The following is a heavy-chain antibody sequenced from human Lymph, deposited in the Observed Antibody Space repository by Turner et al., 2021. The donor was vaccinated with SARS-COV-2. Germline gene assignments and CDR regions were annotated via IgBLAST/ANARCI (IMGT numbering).Heavy chain of an antibody. Sequence: QVQLVESGGGVVQPGRSLSLSCAASGFTFSSYAWYWVRQAPGKGLEWMACISYDGSDKYYADSVKGRFTFSRDNSKNTLYLQMNSLRAEDTAVYYCARDRDSSGWVDYWGQGTLVTVSS. D-gene: IGHD3-22*01. J-gene: IGHJ4*02. V-gene: IGHV3-30*04. CDR3: ARDRDSSGWVDY. CDR2: ISYDGSDK. CDR1: GFTFSSYA.